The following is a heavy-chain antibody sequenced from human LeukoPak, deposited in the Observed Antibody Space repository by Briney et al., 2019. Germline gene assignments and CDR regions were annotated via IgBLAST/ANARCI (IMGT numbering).Heavy chain of an antibody. CDR3: ARAPVYYDSSGYHH. Sequence: ASVKVYCKASGYTFTSYGISWVRQAPGQGLEWMGWISAYNGNTNYAQKLQGRVTMTTDTSTSTAYMELRSLRSDDTAVYYCARAPVYYDSSGYHHWGQGTLVTVSS. J-gene: IGHJ4*02. CDR2: ISAYNGNT. CDR1: GYTFTSYG. V-gene: IGHV1-18*01. D-gene: IGHD3-22*01.